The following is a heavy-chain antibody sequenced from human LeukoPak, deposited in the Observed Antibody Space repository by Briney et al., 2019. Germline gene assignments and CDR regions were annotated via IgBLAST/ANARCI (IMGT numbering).Heavy chain of an antibody. CDR1: GFTFSSYG. CDR3: ATDRAWGGFDY. Sequence: GGSLRLSCAASGFTFSSYGIHWVRQAPGKGLEWVTFIGYDGRNKYYADSVKGRFTVSRDNAKNTLYLQMNSLRAEDTAVYYCATDRAWGGFDYWGQGTLVTVSS. V-gene: IGHV3-30*02. J-gene: IGHJ4*02. CDR2: IGYDGRNK. D-gene: IGHD3-16*01.